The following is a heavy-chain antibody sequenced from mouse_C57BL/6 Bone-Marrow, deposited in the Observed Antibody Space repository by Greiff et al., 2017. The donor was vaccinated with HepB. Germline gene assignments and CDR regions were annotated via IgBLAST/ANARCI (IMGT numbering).Heavy chain of an antibody. CDR2: IPPNSGST. CDR1: GYTFTSYW. J-gene: IGHJ3*01. D-gene: IGHD2-1*01. Sequence: QVQLQQPGAELVKPGASVKLSCKASGYTFTSYWMHWVKQRPGQGLEWIGMIPPNSGSTNYNEKFKSKATLTVDKSSSPAYMQLSSLTSEDSAVYYWARRAIYYGNSWVAYWGQGTLVTVSA. V-gene: IGHV1-64*01. CDR3: ARRAIYYGNSWVAY.